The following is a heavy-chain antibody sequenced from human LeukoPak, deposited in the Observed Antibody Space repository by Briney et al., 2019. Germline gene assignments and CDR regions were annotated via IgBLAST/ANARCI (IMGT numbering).Heavy chain of an antibody. D-gene: IGHD6-13*01. CDR1: GGSISSGGYY. Sequence: SETLSLTCTVSGGSISSGGYYWSWIRQHPGKGLEWIGYIYYSGSTYYNPSLKSRVTISVDTSKNQFSLKLSSVTAADTAVYYCARLRWGSSWYDFGFDYWGQGTLVTVSS. J-gene: IGHJ4*02. V-gene: IGHV4-31*03. CDR2: IYYSGST. CDR3: ARLRWGSSWYDFGFDY.